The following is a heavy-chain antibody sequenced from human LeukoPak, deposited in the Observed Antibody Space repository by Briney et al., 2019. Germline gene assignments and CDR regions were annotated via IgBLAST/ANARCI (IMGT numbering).Heavy chain of an antibody. CDR2: IYTSGST. CDR1: GGSISSGSYY. D-gene: IGHD3-9*01. V-gene: IGHV4-61*02. Sequence: PSETLSLTCTVSGGSISSGSYYWRWIRQPAGTGLEWIGRIYTSGSTNYNPSLKSRVTISVDTSKNQFSLKLSSVTAADTAVYYCARGLRYFDWARPGSDAFDIWGQGTMVTVSS. CDR3: ARGLRYFDWARPGSDAFDI. J-gene: IGHJ3*02.